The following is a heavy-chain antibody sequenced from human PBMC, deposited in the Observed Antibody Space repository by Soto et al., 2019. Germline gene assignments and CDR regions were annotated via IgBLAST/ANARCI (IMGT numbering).Heavy chain of an antibody. CDR2: IIPILGIA. Sequence: QVQLVQSGAEVKKPGSSVKVSCKASGGTFSSYTISWVRQAPGQGLEWMGRIIPILGIANYAQKFQGRVTITPDKSTSTAYMELSSLRSEDTAVYYCARDTPPTYGDYDGNFDYWGQGTLVTVSS. V-gene: IGHV1-69*08. D-gene: IGHD4-17*01. J-gene: IGHJ4*02. CDR3: ARDTPPTYGDYDGNFDY. CDR1: GGTFSSYT.